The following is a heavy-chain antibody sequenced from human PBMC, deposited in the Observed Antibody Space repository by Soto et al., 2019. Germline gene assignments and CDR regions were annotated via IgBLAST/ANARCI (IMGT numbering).Heavy chain of an antibody. D-gene: IGHD2-2*01. CDR2: IIPISDTT. Sequence: QVQLVQSGAEVKKPGSSVKVSCKASGGTFSSYAISRVRQAPGQGLEWMGGIIPISDTTNYAQKFQGRVTITADESTSTADMELSSLRSEDTAVYYCARSQGSSTSLEIYYYYYYGMDVWGQGTTVTVSS. CDR3: ARSQGSSTSLEIYYYYYYGMDV. J-gene: IGHJ6*02. CDR1: GGTFSSYA. V-gene: IGHV1-69*01.